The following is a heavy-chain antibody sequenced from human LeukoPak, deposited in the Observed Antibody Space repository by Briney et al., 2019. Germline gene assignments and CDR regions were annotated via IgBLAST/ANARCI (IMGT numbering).Heavy chain of an antibody. J-gene: IGHJ4*02. Sequence: ASGXTFSSYWMHWVRQVPGKGVVWVARINEHGSITDYADSVKDRFTFSRDNAWNTLYLQMNSLRAEDTAVYYCARDVAGSGSLWGQGTLITVSS. CDR2: INEHGSIT. D-gene: IGHD3-10*01. CDR1: GXTFSSYW. CDR3: ARDVAGSGSL. V-gene: IGHV3-74*01.